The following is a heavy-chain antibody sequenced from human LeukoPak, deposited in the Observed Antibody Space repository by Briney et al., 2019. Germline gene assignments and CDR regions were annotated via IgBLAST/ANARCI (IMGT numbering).Heavy chain of an antibody. CDR2: INPNSGGT. V-gene: IGHV1-2*02. CDR3: ARSSVWLDAFDI. CDR1: GYTFTGYY. J-gene: IGHJ3*02. D-gene: IGHD5-24*01. Sequence: ASVKVSCKASGYTFTGYYMHWVRQAPGQGLEWMGWINPNSGGTNYAQKFQGRVTMTRDTSISTAYMELSRLRSDDTAVYYCARSSVWLDAFDIWGQGTMVTVSS.